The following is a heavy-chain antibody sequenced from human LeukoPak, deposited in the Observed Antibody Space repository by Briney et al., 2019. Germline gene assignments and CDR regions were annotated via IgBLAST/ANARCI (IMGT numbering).Heavy chain of an antibody. J-gene: IGHJ4*02. CDR3: AGGLRSSWYSDLSVYFDY. CDR1: GYTFTSYY. Sequence: GASVKVSCKASGYTFTSYYMHWVRQAPGQGLEWMGIINPSGGSTSYAQKFQGRVTMTRDTSTSTVYMELSSLRSEDTAVYYCAGGLRSSWYSDLSVYFDYWGQGTLVTVSS. CDR2: INPSGGST. V-gene: IGHV1-46*01. D-gene: IGHD6-13*01.